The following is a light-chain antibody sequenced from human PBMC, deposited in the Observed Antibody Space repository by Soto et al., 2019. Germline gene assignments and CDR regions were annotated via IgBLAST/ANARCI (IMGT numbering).Light chain of an antibody. CDR2: EDN. CDR1: SGSIASNY. Sequence: NFLLTQPHSVSESPGKTVTISCTRTSGSIASNYVQWCQQRPGSAPTTVIFEDNQRPSGVPDRFSASIDSSSNSASLTISGLKTEDEADYYCQSYDSSNPYVVFGGGTQLTVL. CDR3: QSYDSSNPYVV. V-gene: IGLV6-57*04. J-gene: IGLJ2*01.